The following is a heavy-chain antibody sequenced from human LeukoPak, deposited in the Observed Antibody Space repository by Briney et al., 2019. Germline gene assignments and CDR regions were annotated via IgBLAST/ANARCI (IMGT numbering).Heavy chain of an antibody. V-gene: IGHV1-46*01. Sequence: ASVKVSCRASGYTFTSYYIHWVRQAPGQGLEWMGIINPSGGTTTYAQKFQGRVTMTRDMSTSTVYMELSSLRSEDTAVYYCARAGLLNWEKGVFFWGQGSLVTVSS. J-gene: IGHJ4*02. CDR1: GYTFTSYY. CDR3: ARAGLLNWEKGVFF. CDR2: INPSGGTT. D-gene: IGHD1-26*01.